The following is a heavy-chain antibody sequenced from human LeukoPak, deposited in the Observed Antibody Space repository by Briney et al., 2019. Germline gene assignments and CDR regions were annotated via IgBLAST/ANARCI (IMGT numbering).Heavy chain of an antibody. D-gene: IGHD5-18*01. Sequence: PGGSLRLSCAASGFTFSSYGMSWVRQAPGKGLEWVSAISGSGGSTYYADSVKGRFTISRDNSKNTLYLQMNSLRAEDTAVYYCARVGGGYSYRCFDYWGQGTLVTVSS. CDR1: GFTFSSYG. CDR3: ARVGGGYSYRCFDY. CDR2: ISGSGGST. J-gene: IGHJ4*02. V-gene: IGHV3-23*01.